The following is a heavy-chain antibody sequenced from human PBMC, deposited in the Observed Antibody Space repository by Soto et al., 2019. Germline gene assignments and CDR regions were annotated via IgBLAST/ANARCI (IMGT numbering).Heavy chain of an antibody. D-gene: IGHD7-27*01. J-gene: IGHJ6*02. V-gene: IGHV3-30-3*01. Sequence: QEQLMESGGGVVQPGRSLRVSCVASGFTFSSHVIHWVRRAPGKGLEWVAAISKDGGTQYYTDSVKRRLTISRDNSKNTVSLQMNSLRPEDTAVYYCARWVPHWGGGLDVWGQGTTVTVSS. CDR3: ARWVPHWGGGLDV. CDR2: ISKDGGTQ. CDR1: GFTFSSHV.